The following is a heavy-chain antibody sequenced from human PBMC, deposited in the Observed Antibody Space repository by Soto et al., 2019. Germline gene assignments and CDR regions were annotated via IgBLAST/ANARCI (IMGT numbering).Heavy chain of an antibody. Sequence: GGSLRLSCAASGFTISSYWMSWVRQAPGKGLEWVANIKQDGSEKYYVDSVKGRFTISRDNAKNSLYLQMNSLRAEDTAVYYCARVPGVVPAATSSRFDPWGQGTLVTVSS. V-gene: IGHV3-7*03. J-gene: IGHJ5*02. CDR1: GFTISSYW. CDR2: IKQDGSEK. CDR3: ARVPGVVPAATSSRFDP. D-gene: IGHD2-2*01.